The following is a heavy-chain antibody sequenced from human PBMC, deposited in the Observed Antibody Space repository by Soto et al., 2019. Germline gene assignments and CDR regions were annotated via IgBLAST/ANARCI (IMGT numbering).Heavy chain of an antibody. CDR3: ASFYCDTNRYDYIWWY. D-gene: IGHD3-16*01. CDR1: GYRFTSYW. CDR2: IDPSDSYT. J-gene: IGHJ4*02. Sequence: GESLKISCKGSGYRFTSYWISWVRQMPGKGLEWMGRIDPSDSYTNYSPSFQGHVTISADKSISTAYLQWSSLKASDTAMYYCASFYCDTNRYDYIWWYCGMGTLVTVSS. V-gene: IGHV5-10-1*01.